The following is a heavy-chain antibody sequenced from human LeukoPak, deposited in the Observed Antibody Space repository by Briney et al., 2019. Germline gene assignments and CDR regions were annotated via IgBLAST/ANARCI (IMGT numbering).Heavy chain of an antibody. V-gene: IGHV3-23*01. J-gene: IGHJ4*02. CDR3: AKGLSIVPRYFDY. CDR2: ISGSGGRT. CDR1: GFTFSNYG. Sequence: GGSLGLSCAASGFTFSNYGMIWVRQAPGKGLEWVSSISGSGGRTFYADSVKGRFTISRDNSKNTLYLQVNSLRAEDTAVYYCAKGLSIVPRYFDYWGQGILVTVSS. D-gene: IGHD2-2*01.